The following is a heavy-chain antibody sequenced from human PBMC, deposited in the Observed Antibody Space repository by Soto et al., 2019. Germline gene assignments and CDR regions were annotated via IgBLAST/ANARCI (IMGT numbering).Heavy chain of an antibody. CDR3: ARLYGDASDY. CDR2: IYYSVST. D-gene: IGHD4-17*01. J-gene: IGHJ4*02. V-gene: IGHV4-59*08. CDR1: GGSISSYY. Sequence: QVQLQESGPGLVKPSETLSLTCTVSGGSISSYYWSWIRQPPGKGLEWIGYIYYSVSTNYNPSLRSRVNISVDTAKNQFSLKLSSVTAADTALYYCARLYGDASDYWGQGALVTVSS.